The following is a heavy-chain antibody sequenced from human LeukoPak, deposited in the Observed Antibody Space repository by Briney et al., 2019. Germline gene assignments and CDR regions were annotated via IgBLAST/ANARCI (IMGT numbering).Heavy chain of an antibody. D-gene: IGHD2-2*01. V-gene: IGHV4-39*07. CDR3: ARLFEVPAKYYYYYYMDV. CDR1: GGSISSSSYY. Sequence: SETLSLTCTVSGGSISSSSYYWSWIRQPPGKEREWIGEINHSGSTNYNPSLKSRITISVDTSKNQFSLKLSSVTAADTAVYCCARLFEVPAKYYYYYYMDVWGNGTTVTISS. CDR2: INHSGST. J-gene: IGHJ6*03.